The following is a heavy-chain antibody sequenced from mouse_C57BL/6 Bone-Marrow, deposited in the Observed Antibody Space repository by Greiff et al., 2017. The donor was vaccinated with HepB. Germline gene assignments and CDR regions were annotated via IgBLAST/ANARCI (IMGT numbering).Heavy chain of an antibody. CDR2: INPSSGYT. CDR1: GYTFTSYT. J-gene: IGHJ4*01. Sequence: QVQLQQSGAELARPGASVKMSCKASGYTFTSYTMHWVKQRPGQGLEWSGYINPSSGYTKYNQKFKDKATLTADKSSSTAYMQLSSLTSEDSAVYYCASPNSSGYAMDYWGQGTSVTVSS. CDR3: ASPNSSGYAMDY. V-gene: IGHV1-4*01. D-gene: IGHD3-2*02.